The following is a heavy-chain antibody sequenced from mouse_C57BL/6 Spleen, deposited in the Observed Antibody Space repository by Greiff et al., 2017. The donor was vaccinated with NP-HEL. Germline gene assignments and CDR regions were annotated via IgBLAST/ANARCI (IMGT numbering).Heavy chain of an antibody. V-gene: IGHV5-17*01. CDR2: ISSGSSTI. CDR3: ANAPYYAMDY. CDR1: GFTFSDYG. J-gene: IGHJ4*01. Sequence: EVKLMESGGGLVKPGGSLKLSCAASGFTFSDYGMHWVRQAPEKGLEWVAYISSGSSTIYYADTVKGRFTISRDNVKNTLFLQMTSLRSEDTAMYYCANAPYYAMDYWGQGTSVTVSS.